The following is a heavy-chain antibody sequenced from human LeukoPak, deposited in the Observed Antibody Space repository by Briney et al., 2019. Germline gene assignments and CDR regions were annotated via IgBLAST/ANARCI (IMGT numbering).Heavy chain of an antibody. CDR3: AKNGQSGFSFDP. J-gene: IGHJ5*02. Sequence: SETLSLTCAVYGVSLNGHYWSWIRQPPGKGLEWIGEGDDRGGTKFNPSLKSRVTISADTSKNQFSLKLSSVTAADTAVYYCAKNGQSGFSFDPWGQGTLVTVSS. D-gene: IGHD2-8*01. CDR2: GDDRGGT. CDR1: GVSLNGHY. V-gene: IGHV4-34*01.